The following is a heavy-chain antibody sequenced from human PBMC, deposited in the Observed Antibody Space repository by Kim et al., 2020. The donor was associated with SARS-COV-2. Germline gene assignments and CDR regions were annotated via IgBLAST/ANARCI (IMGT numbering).Heavy chain of an antibody. D-gene: IGHD6-13*01. CDR2: TYYRSKWYN. J-gene: IGHJ4*02. Sequence: SQTLSLTCAISGDSVSSNSAAWNWIRQSPSRGLEWLGRTYYRSKWYNDYAVSVKSRITINPDTSKNQFSLQLNSVTPEDTAVYYCARDIGASSWPLVESPHPLDYWGQGTLVTVSS. V-gene: IGHV6-1*01. CDR3: ARDIGASSWPLVESPHPLDY. CDR1: GDSVSSNSAA.